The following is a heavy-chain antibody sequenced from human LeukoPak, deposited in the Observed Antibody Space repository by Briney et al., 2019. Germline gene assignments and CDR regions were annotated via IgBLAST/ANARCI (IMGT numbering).Heavy chain of an antibody. CDR2: IYWDDDK. D-gene: IGHD5-18*01. CDR1: GFALSTSGVA. Sequence: SGPTLVKPTQTLTLTCTFSGFALSTSGVAVGWIRQPPVKALEGLALIYWDDDKRYSPALKSRLSITKDTSKYQVVLIMTNMDPVDTATYYCAHSEDTALVHDAFDIGGQGTMVTVSS. V-gene: IGHV2-5*02. J-gene: IGHJ3*02. CDR3: AHSEDTALVHDAFDI.